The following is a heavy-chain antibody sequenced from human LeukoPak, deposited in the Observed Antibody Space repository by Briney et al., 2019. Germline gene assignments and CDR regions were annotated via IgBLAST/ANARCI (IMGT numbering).Heavy chain of an antibody. J-gene: IGHJ4*02. CDR3: AREDSSSRFDY. CDR2: VYYTGST. Sequence: SETLSLTCTVSGGSINSYYWSWIRQPPGKGLEWIGYVYYTGSTNYSPSLMSRVTISVDTSKNQLSLKLTSVTAADTAVYYCAREDSSSRFDYWGQGSLVTVSS. V-gene: IGHV4-59*01. D-gene: IGHD6-13*01. CDR1: GGSINSYY.